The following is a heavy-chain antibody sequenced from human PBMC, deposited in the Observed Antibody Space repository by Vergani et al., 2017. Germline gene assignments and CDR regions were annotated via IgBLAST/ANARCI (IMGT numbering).Heavy chain of an antibody. J-gene: IGHJ4*02. Sequence: QLHLQESGPGLVKPSETLSLTCTVFGGYITSSSYYWGWIRQPPGKGLEWIGNIYHSGGAYYNPSLKGLVTISVDTSKNQFSLEVTSVTAADTAIYFCARTESFILRYFHWALWGQGTLVTVSS. CDR2: IYHSGGA. CDR1: GGYITSSSYY. V-gene: IGHV4-39*01. D-gene: IGHD3-9*01. CDR3: ARTESFILRYFHWAL.